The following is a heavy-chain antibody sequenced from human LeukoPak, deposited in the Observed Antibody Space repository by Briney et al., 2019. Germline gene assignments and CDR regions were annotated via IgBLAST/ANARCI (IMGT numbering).Heavy chain of an antibody. D-gene: IGHD6-19*01. V-gene: IGHV4-61*01. CDR1: GGTVCSGTNY. CDR3: VRERSSGRIDL. J-gene: IGHJ2*01. CDR2: IYYSGST. Sequence: SETLSLTCTVCGGTVCSGTNYYSWIRQPPGKGLELIGYIYYSGSTDYNPSLKSRVTISVDTSKNQFSLKLSSVTAADTAVYYCVRERSSGRIDLWGRGTLVTVSS.